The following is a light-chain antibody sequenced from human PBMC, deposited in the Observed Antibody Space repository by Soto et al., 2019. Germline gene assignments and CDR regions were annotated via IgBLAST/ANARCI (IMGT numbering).Light chain of an antibody. Sequence: EIVLTQSPGTLSLSPGERATLSCRASQSVSNNYLAWSQQKPGQAPRLLIYGASNRATGSPDRFSGSGSGTDFTLTISRLEPEDFAVYYCQQYGSPGTFGQGTKVDNK. V-gene: IGKV3-20*01. CDR3: QQYGSPGT. CDR2: GAS. J-gene: IGKJ1*01. CDR1: QSVSNNY.